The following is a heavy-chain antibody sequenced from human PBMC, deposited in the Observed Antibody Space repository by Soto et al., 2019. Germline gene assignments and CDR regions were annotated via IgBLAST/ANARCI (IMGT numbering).Heavy chain of an antibody. CDR2: ISYDGSNK. CDR1: GFTFSSYG. J-gene: IGHJ4*02. Sequence: PGGSLRLSCAASGFTFSSYGMHWVRQAPGKGLEWVAVISYDGSNKYYADSVKGRFTISRDNSKNTLYLQMNSLRAEDTAVYYSAKDFGEAAAGTRSGYFDYWGQGTLVTVSS. V-gene: IGHV3-30*18. CDR3: AKDFGEAAAGTRSGYFDY. D-gene: IGHD6-13*01.